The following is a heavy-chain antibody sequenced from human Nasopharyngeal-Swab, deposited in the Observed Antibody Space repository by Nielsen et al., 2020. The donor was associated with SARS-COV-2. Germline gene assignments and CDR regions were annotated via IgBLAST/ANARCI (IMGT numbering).Heavy chain of an antibody. CDR3: ARDAPAHYGAFY. D-gene: IGHD4-17*01. V-gene: IGHV3-30*02. Sequence: GGSLRLSCAGPGFIFSNYWMHWVRQAPGKGLEWVAFIAHDASNEYYGDSVKGRFSISRDSSKNTLYLQMDSLRGEDTAVYYCARDAPAHYGAFYWGRGTLVTVSS. J-gene: IGHJ4*02. CDR2: IAHDASNE. CDR1: GFIFSNYW.